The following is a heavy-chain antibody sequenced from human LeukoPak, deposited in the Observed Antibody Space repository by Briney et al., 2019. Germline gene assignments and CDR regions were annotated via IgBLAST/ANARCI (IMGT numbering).Heavy chain of an antibody. CDR3: ARWPNYDFWSGYCLYYYMDV. V-gene: IGHV1-18*01. D-gene: IGHD3-3*01. J-gene: IGHJ6*03. Sequence: ASVKVSCKASGYTFTSYGISWVRQAPGQGLEWMGWISAYNGNTNYAQKLQGRVTMTTDASTSTAYMELRSLRSDDTAVYYCARWPNYDFWSGYCLYYYMDVWGKGTTVTVSS. CDR1: GYTFTSYG. CDR2: ISAYNGNT.